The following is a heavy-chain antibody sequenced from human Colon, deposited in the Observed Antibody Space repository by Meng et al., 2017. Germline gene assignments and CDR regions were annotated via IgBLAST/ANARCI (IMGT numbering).Heavy chain of an antibody. D-gene: IGHD2/OR15-2a*01. Sequence: GSLRLSCAVYGGSFSGYYLSWIRQPPGKGLEWIGEINHSGSTNYNPSLKSRVTISVDTSKNQFSLKLSSVTAADTAVYYCARGGTYAQNWFDPWGQGTLVTVSS. V-gene: IGHV4-34*01. CDR2: INHSGST. CDR3: ARGGTYAQNWFDP. J-gene: IGHJ5*02. CDR1: GGSFSGYY.